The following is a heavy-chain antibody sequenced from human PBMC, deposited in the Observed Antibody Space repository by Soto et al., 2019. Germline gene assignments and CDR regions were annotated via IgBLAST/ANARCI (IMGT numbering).Heavy chain of an antibody. D-gene: IGHD3-9*01. CDR3: AKDRRYFDWLSEEVSYYFDY. CDR2: ISYDGSNK. V-gene: IGHV3-30*18. Sequence: QVQLVESGGGVVQPGRSLRLSCAASGFTFSSYGMHWVRQAPGKGLEWVAVISYDGSNKYYADSVKGRFTISRDNSKNTLYLRMNSLRAEDTAVYYCAKDRRYFDWLSEEVSYYFDYWGQGTLVTVSS. J-gene: IGHJ4*02. CDR1: GFTFSSYG.